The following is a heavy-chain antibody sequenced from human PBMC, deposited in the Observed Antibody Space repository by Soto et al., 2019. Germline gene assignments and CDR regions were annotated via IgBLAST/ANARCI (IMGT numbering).Heavy chain of an antibody. Sequence: PGGSLRLSCGSSGFTFRSFGMYWVRQAPGKGLEWVAVVSYDGNHKYYADSVKGRFTVSRDNAKNMLYLQMNSLRGEDTAVYYCARDKITGLFDYWGQGTLVTVSS. CDR3: ARDKITGLFDY. CDR1: GFTFRSFG. D-gene: IGHD2-8*02. CDR2: VSYDGNHK. J-gene: IGHJ4*02. V-gene: IGHV3-30*03.